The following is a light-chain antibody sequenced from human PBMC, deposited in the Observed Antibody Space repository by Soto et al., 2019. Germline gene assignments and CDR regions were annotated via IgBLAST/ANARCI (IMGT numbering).Light chain of an antibody. V-gene: IGKV2-30*01. Sequence: DVVMTQSPLSLPVTLGQPASISCRSSQSLVYSDGNIYLSWFHQRPGQSPRRLIYKVYNRESGVPDRCSGSGAGTEFTLRISTVEAEDVGVYYCMQGTHWPTFGQGTKVEIK. CDR2: KVY. J-gene: IGKJ1*01. CDR1: QSLVYSDGNIY. CDR3: MQGTHWPT.